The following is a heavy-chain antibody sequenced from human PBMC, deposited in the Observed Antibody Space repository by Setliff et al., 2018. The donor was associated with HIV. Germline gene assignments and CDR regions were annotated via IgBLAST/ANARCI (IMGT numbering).Heavy chain of an antibody. V-gene: IGHV4-39*01. CDR3: ARQGYDILTGYKFDP. CDR2: IYYSGST. Sequence: SETLSLTCTVSGGSISSSSYYWGWIRQPPGKGLEWIGSIYYSGSTHYSPPLKSRVTISVDTSKNQFSLKLSSVTAADTAVYYCARQGYDILTGYKFDPWGQGTLVTVSS. CDR1: GGSISSSSYY. D-gene: IGHD3-9*01. J-gene: IGHJ5*02.